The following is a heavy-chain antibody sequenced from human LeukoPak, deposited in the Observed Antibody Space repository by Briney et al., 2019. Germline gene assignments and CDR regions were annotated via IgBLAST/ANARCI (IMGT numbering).Heavy chain of an antibody. J-gene: IGHJ3*02. CDR1: GFTVSSNY. CDR3: ARGMVGAPDAFDI. D-gene: IGHD1-26*01. V-gene: IGHV3-66*01. Sequence: GGSLRLSCAASGFTVSSNYMSWVRQAPGKGLEWVSVIYSGGSTYYADSVKGRFTISRDNSKNTLYLQMNSLRAEDTAVYYCARGMVGAPDAFDIWGQGTMVTVSS. CDR2: IYSGGST.